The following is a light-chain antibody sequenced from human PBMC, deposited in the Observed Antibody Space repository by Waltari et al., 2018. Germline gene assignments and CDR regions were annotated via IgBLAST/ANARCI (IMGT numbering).Light chain of an antibody. CDR2: GAS. CDR1: QSVSSN. V-gene: IGKV3-15*01. Sequence: EIVMTQSPATLSVSQGDRATLSCRASQSVSSNLAWYQQKPGQAPRLLIYGASTRATGIPARFSGSGSGTEFTLTISSMQSEDFAVYYCQQYNNWLGTFGQGTKVEIK. CDR3: QQYNNWLGT. J-gene: IGKJ1*01.